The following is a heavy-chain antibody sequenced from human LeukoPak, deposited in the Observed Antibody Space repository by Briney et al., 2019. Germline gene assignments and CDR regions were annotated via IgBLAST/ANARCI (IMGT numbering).Heavy chain of an antibody. J-gene: IGHJ4*02. V-gene: IGHV1-18*01. CDR2: ISAYNGNT. CDR3: ARVYYDSSGYYPLDFDY. Sequence: GASVKVSCKASGYTFTSYGISWVRQAPGQGLEWMGWISAYNGNTNYAQKLQGRVTMTTDTSTSTAYMELRSLRSDDTAVYYCARVYYDSSGYYPLDFDYWGQGTLVTVSS. D-gene: IGHD3-22*01. CDR1: GYTFTSYG.